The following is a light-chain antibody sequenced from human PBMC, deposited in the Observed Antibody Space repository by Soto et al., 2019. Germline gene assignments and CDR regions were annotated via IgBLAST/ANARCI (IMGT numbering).Light chain of an antibody. CDR3: QQYNIWPRWT. J-gene: IGKJ1*01. Sequence: ESVLTQAPGTLSLSPGEGATVSCRCSQSVATNLAWYQQKPGQPPRLLIYGASTRATGVPARFSGGGSGTEFTLTISGLQSEDSAVYYCQQYNIWPRWTFGQGTKVDI. V-gene: IGKV3-15*01. CDR1: QSVATN. CDR2: GAS.